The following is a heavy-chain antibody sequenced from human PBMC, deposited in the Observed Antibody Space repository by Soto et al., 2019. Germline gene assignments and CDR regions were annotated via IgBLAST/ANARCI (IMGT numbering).Heavy chain of an antibody. V-gene: IGHV3-30*18. Sequence: GSLRLSCVASGFTFSSYGMHRVRQAPGTGLEWVAVISYDGSNKYYADSVKGRFTMSSDNSKNTRYLQMNCLRAEDTAVYYCAKEGLRFLEWSPPYYCYGMDVWGQGTTVTVAS. CDR3: AKEGLRFLEWSPPYYCYGMDV. CDR1: GFTFSSYG. D-gene: IGHD3-3*01. CDR2: ISYDGSNK. J-gene: IGHJ6*02.